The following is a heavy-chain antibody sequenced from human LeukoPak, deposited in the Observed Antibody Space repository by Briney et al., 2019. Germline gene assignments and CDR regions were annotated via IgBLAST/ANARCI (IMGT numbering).Heavy chain of an antibody. J-gene: IGHJ4*02. CDR2: IYYSGST. D-gene: IGHD6-19*01. CDR1: GGSISSYY. V-gene: IGHV4-59*01. Sequence: PSETLSLTCTVSGGSISSYYWSWIRQPPGKGLEWIGYIYYSGSTNYNPSLKSRVTISVDTSKNQFSLKLSSVTAADTAVYYCARAGIAVALDYWGQGTLVTVSS. CDR3: ARAGIAVALDY.